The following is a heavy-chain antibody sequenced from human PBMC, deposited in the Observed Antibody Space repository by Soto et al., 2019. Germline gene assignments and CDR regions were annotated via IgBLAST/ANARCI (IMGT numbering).Heavy chain of an antibody. Sequence: QVQLVQSGAEVKKPGSSVKVSCKASGGTFSSYAISWVRQAPGQGLEWMGGIIPIFGTANYAQKFQGRVTIPAGXSTSTASMELSRLSSEDTAVYYCARVNTVINYFDYWGQGTLVTVSS. CDR1: GGTFSSYA. CDR3: ARVNTVINYFDY. J-gene: IGHJ4*02. D-gene: IGHD4-17*01. V-gene: IGHV1-69*12. CDR2: IIPIFGTA.